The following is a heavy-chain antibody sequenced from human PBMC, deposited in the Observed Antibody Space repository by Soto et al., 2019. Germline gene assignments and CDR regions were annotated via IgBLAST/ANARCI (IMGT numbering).Heavy chain of an antibody. V-gene: IGHV3-53*01. Sequence: GGSLRLSCAASGFTVSSNYMSWVRQAPGKGLEWVSVIYSGGSTYYADSVKGRFTISRDNSKNTLYLQMNSLRAEDTAVYYCARDRRLYGDYDVGFAFDIWGQGTMVTVSS. D-gene: IGHD4-17*01. CDR1: GFTVSSNY. CDR2: IYSGGST. J-gene: IGHJ3*02. CDR3: ARDRRLYGDYDVGFAFDI.